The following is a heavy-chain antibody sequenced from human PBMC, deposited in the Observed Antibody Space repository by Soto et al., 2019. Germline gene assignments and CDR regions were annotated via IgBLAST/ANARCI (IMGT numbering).Heavy chain of an antibody. CDR1: GFTFSDHY. CDR2: TRDKANSYTT. D-gene: IGHD1-26*01. Sequence: GGSLRLSCAAAGFTFSDHYMGWVRQAPGEGLEWVGRTRDKANSYTTEYAASVKGRFTISRDDSKNSLYLQMNSLKTEDTAVYYCARVGRVGATYYFDYWGQGTLVTVSS. CDR3: ARVGRVGATYYFDY. J-gene: IGHJ4*02. V-gene: IGHV3-72*01.